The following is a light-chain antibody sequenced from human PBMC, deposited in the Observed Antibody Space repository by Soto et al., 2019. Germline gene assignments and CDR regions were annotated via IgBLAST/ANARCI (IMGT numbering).Light chain of an antibody. CDR1: SSDVGGYNY. J-gene: IGLJ3*02. CDR3: CSYAGNFFWA. V-gene: IGLV2-11*01. CDR2: DVS. Sequence: QSALTQPRSVYGSPGQSVTISCTGTSSDVGGYNYVSWYQQHPGKAPKLMIYDVSKRPSGVPDRFSGSKSGNTASLTISGLQGEDEADYYCCSYAGNFFWAFGGGTKVTVL.